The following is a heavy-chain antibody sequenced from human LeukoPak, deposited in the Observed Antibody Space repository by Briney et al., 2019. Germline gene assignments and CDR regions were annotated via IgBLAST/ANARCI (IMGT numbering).Heavy chain of an antibody. V-gene: IGHV1-46*01. J-gene: IGHJ4*02. CDR1: GYTFTSYY. D-gene: IGHD1-26*01. CDR2: IYPGGGST. CDR3: ARDWRTSGSYYD. Sequence: ASVKVSCKASGYTFTSYYIHWVRQAPGQGLEWMGIIYPGGGSTSYAQKFQGRVTMTRDMSTSTVYMELSSLRSEDTAVYYCARDWRTSGSYYDWGQGTLVTVSS.